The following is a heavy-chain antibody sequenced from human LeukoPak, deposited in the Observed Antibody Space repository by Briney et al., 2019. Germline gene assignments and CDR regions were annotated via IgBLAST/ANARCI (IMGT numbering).Heavy chain of an antibody. CDR2: IYYSGST. CDR1: GASISSSSYF. Sequence: MPSDTLSLTCTVSGASISSSSYFWGWLRQPPGKGLEWSGSIYYSGSTYYNPSIKSRVTISVDTSKNQFSLKLSSVTAADTAVYYCARRYGSGTHYNWFDPWGQGTLVTVSS. D-gene: IGHD3-10*01. J-gene: IGHJ5*02. V-gene: IGHV4-39*01. CDR3: ARRYGSGTHYNWFDP.